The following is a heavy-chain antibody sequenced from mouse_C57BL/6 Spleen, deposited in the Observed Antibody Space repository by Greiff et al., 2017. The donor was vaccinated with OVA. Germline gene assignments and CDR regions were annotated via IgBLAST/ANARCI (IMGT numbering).Heavy chain of an antibody. V-gene: IGHV1-76*01. CDR3: AREITTVGLDY. CDR2: IYPGSGNT. J-gene: IGHJ2*01. Sequence: QVQLQQSGAELVRPGASVKLSCKASGYTFTDYYINWVKQRPGQGLEWIARIYPGSGNTYYNEKFKGKATLTAEKSSSTAYMQLSSLTSEDSAVYFCAREITTVGLDYWGQGTTLTVSS. D-gene: IGHD1-1*01. CDR1: GYTFTDYY.